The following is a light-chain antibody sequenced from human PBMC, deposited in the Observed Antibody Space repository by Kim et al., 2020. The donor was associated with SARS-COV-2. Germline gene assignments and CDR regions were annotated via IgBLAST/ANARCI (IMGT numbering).Light chain of an antibody. V-gene: IGLV2-11*03. CDR2: DVN. Sequence: PRQSVTTSCTGTSNDGGGYKYVSWYQQHPGKAPKLMIYDVNNRPSGVPDRFSGSKSGNTASLTISGLQPEDEADYYCCSYAGSYTIFGGGTQLTVL. CDR3: CSYAGSYTI. CDR1: SNDGGGYKY. J-gene: IGLJ2*01.